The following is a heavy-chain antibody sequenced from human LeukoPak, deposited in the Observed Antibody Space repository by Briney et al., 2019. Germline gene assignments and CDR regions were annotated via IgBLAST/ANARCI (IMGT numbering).Heavy chain of an antibody. D-gene: IGHD1-20*01. Sequence: SETLSLTCTVSGGSISGDGYYWSWIRQPPGKGLEWIGYIYQSGSTYYNPSLKSRVTISVDRSKNQFSLKLSSVTAADTAVYYCARGGGYLTGNSGCFDYWGQGTLVTVSS. J-gene: IGHJ4*02. CDR2: IYQSGST. CDR1: GGSISGDGYY. CDR3: ARGGGYLTGNSGCFDY. V-gene: IGHV4-30-2*01.